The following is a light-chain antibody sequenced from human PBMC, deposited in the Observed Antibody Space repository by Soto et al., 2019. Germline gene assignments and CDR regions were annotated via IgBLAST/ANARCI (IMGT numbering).Light chain of an antibody. V-gene: IGLV2-14*01. J-gene: IGLJ1*01. Sequence: QSALTQPASVSGSPGQSITISCTGTSSDIGSNNYVSWYQQHPGKAPKVMIYEVSHRPSGVSNRFSGSKSGNTAPLTISGLQAEDEADYYCSSYTVTSVTLYVFGTGTKLTVL. CDR3: SSYTVTSVTLYV. CDR2: EVS. CDR1: SSDIGSNNY.